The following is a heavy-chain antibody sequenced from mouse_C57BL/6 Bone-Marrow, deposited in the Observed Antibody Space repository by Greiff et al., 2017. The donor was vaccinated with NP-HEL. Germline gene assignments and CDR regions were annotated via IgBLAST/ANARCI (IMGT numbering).Heavy chain of an antibody. J-gene: IGHJ2*01. Sequence: VQLQQPGAELVMPGASVKLSCKASGYTFTSYWMHWVKQRPGQGLEWIGEIDPSDSYTNYNQKFKGKSTLTVDKSSSTAYMQLSSLTSEDSAVYYCARRYYDGYLGYYFDYWGQGTTLTVSS. V-gene: IGHV1-69*01. CDR2: IDPSDSYT. D-gene: IGHD2-3*01. CDR1: GYTFTSYW. CDR3: ARRYYDGYLGYYFDY.